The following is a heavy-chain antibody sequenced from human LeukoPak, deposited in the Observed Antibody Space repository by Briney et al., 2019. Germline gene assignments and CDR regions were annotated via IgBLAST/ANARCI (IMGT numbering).Heavy chain of an antibody. CDR2: IYYSGST. CDR1: GGSISSGDYY. J-gene: IGHJ4*02. Sequence: SETLSLTCTVSGGSISSGDYYWSWIRQPPGKGLEWIGYIYYSGSTYYNPSLKSRVTISVDTSKNQFSLKLSSVTAADTAVYYCARTKEDILTGYYIAGWFDYWGQGTLVTVSS. CDR3: ARTKEDILTGYYIAGWFDY. V-gene: IGHV4-30-4*01. D-gene: IGHD3-9*01.